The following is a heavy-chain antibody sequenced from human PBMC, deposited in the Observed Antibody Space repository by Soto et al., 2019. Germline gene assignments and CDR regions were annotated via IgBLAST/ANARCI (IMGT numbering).Heavy chain of an antibody. V-gene: IGHV1-69*13. CDR1: GGTFSRYA. Sequence: SVKVSCKASGGTFSRYAISWVRQAPGQGLEWMGGIIPIFGTANYAQKFQGRVTITADESTSTACMELSSLRCEDTAVYYCARAIVGPTTTGWLDPWGQGTLVTVSS. CDR3: ARAIVGPTTTGWLDP. J-gene: IGHJ5*02. D-gene: IGHD1-26*01. CDR2: IIPIFGTA.